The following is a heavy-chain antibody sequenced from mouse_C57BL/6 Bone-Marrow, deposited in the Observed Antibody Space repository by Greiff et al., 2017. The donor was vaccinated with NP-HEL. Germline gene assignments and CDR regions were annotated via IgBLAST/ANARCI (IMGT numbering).Heavy chain of an antibody. CDR3: ARWLLLRYAMDY. V-gene: IGHV1-54*01. CDR2: INPGSGGT. Sequence: VQLQQSGAELVRPGTSVKVSCKASGYAFTNYLIEWVKQRPGQGLEWIGVINPGSGGTNYNEKFKGKATLTADKSSSTAYMQLSSLTSEDSAVYFCARWLLLRYAMDYWGQGTSVTVSS. D-gene: IGHD1-1*01. CDR1: GYAFTNYL. J-gene: IGHJ4*01.